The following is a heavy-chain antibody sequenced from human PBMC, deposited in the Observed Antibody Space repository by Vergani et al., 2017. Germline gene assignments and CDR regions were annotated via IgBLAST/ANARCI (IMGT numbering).Heavy chain of an antibody. D-gene: IGHD2/OR15-2a*01. CDR2: INHSGSN. J-gene: IGHJ4*02. Sequence: QVQLQQWGAGLLKPSETLSLTCAVYGGSFSGYYWSWIRQPPGKGLEWIGEINHSGSNNYNPSLKSRVTISVDTSKNQFSLKLSSVTAADTAVYYCARGAVIDYWGQGTLGTVSS. CDR3: ARGAVIDY. V-gene: IGHV4-34*01. CDR1: GGSFSGYY.